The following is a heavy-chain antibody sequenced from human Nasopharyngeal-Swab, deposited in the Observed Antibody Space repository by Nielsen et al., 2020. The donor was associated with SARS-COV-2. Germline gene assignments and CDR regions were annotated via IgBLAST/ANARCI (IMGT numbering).Heavy chain of an antibody. D-gene: IGHD4-17*01. Sequence: WIRQPPGKGLEWIGYIYYSGSTYYNPSLKSRVTISVDTSKNQFSLKLSSVTAADTAVYYCARWGMTTMTTGYFGYWGQGTLVTVSS. CDR3: ARWGMTTMTTGYFGY. J-gene: IGHJ4*02. V-gene: IGHV4-31*02. CDR2: IYYSGST.